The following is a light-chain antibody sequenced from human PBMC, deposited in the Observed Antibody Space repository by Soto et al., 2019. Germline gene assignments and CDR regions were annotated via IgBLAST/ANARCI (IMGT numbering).Light chain of an antibody. CDR2: DAS. V-gene: IGKV1-33*01. J-gene: IGKJ3*01. CDR1: QDISNY. CDR3: QQYDNLPPFT. Sequence: DIQMTHSPSSLSASVGDRVTIICQASQDISNYLNWYQQKPGKDPKLLIYDASNLETGFPSRFNGRGSGTDFTFTISSLQPEDIATYYCQQYDNLPPFTRGPGTKVDIK.